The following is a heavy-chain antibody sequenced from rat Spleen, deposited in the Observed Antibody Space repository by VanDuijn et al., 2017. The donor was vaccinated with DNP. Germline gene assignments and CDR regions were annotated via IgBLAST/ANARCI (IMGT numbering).Heavy chain of an antibody. CDR1: GFTFSNYD. J-gene: IGHJ2*01. CDR2: ISYDGSST. CDR3: VRWVGDY. V-gene: IGHV5-25*01. D-gene: IGHD1-7*01. Sequence: EVQLVESGGGLVQPGRSMKLSCAASGFTFSNYDMAWVRQAPTKGLEWVASISYDGSSTYYRDSVKGRFTISRDNAKSTLYLQMDSLRSEDTATYYCVRWVGDYWGQGVMVTVSS.